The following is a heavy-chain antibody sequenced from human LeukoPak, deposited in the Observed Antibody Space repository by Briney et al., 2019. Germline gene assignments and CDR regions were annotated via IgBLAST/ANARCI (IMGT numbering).Heavy chain of an antibody. V-gene: IGHV4-39*07. D-gene: IGHD4-17*01. Sequence: SETLSLTCIVSGGSVSRSTYYWGWIRQPPGKGLEWIGSIYYSGSTYYNPSLKSRVTISVDRSKNQFSLKLSSVTAADTAVYYCAVDYGNWFDPWGQGTLVTVSS. CDR3: AVDYGNWFDP. CDR1: GGSVSRSTYY. J-gene: IGHJ5*02. CDR2: IYYSGST.